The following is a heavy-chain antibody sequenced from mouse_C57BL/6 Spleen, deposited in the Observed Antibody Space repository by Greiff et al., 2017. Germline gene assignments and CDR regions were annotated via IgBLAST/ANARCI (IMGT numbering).Heavy chain of an antibody. V-gene: IGHV1-69*01. CDR3: AIYGNYEESLLAY. Sequence: VQLQQPGAELVMPGASVKLSCKASGYTFTSYWMHWVKQRPGQGLEWIGEIDPSDSYTNYNQKFKGKSTLTVDKSSSTAYMLLSSLTSEDSAVYYCAIYGNYEESLLAYWGQGTLVTVSA. D-gene: IGHD2-1*01. CDR2: IDPSDSYT. CDR1: GYTFTSYW. J-gene: IGHJ3*01.